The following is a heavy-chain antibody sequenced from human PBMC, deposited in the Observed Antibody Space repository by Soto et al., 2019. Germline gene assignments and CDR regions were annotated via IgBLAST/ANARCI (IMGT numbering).Heavy chain of an antibody. CDR1: GFTFSNYW. V-gene: IGHV3-74*01. CDR2: INPDGSST. CDR3: ATQSNWRSDF. J-gene: IGHJ4*02. Sequence: GGSLRLSCAASGFTFSNYWMHWVRQAPGKGLQWVSRINPDGSSTSYVDSVKGRFTISRDNAENTLYLQMNSLRAEDAAVYYCATQSNWRSDFWGQGALVTVSS. D-gene: IGHD1-1*01.